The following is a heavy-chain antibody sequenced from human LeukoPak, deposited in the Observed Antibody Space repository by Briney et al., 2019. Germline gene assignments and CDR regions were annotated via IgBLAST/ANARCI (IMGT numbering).Heavy chain of an antibody. Sequence: GGSLRPSCAASGFTVSSNHMSWVRQAPGKGLEWVSVIYSGGSTDYADSVKGRFTISRDNLKNTLYLQMNSLRAEDTAVYYCARGPAGYNWGQGTLVTFSS. V-gene: IGHV3-53*01. D-gene: IGHD1-1*01. CDR3: ARGPAGYN. J-gene: IGHJ4*02. CDR2: IYSGGST. CDR1: GFTVSSNH.